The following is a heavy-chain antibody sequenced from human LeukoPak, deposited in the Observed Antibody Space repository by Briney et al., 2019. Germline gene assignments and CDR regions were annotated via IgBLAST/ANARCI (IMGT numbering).Heavy chain of an antibody. CDR3: ARVSVGYAFDI. CDR1: GGSISSGGYS. V-gene: IGHV4-30-2*01. D-gene: IGHD1-26*01. J-gene: IGHJ3*02. CDR2: IYHSGST. Sequence: SETLSLTCAVSGGSISSGGYSWSWIRQPPGKGLEWIGYIYHSGSTYYNPSLKSRVTISVDRSKNQFSLKLSSVTAADTAVYYCARVSVGYAFDIWGQGTMVTVSS.